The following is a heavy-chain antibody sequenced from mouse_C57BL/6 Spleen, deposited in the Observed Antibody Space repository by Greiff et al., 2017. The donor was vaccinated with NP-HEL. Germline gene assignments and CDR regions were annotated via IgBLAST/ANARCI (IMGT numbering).Heavy chain of an antibody. D-gene: IGHD2-5*01. CDR3: ARPGYSNYDAMDY. Sequence: EVKLMESGGGLVKPGGSLKLSCAASGFTFSDYGMHWVRQAPEKGLEWVAYISSGSSTIYYADTVKGRFTISRDNAKNTLFLQMTSLRSEDTAMYYCARPGYSNYDAMDYWGQGTSVTVSS. CDR1: GFTFSDYG. CDR2: ISSGSSTI. J-gene: IGHJ4*01. V-gene: IGHV5-17*01.